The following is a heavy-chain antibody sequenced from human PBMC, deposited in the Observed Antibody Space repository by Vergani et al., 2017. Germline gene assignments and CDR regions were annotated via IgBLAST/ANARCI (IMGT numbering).Heavy chain of an antibody. V-gene: IGHV3-21*05. CDR2: ISSSSSYT. D-gene: IGHD2-2*01. CDR1: GFTFSSYS. CDR3: ARGGGVGVY. Sequence: EVQLVESGGGLVKPGGSLRLSCAASGFTFSSYSMNWVRQAPGKGLEWVSYISSSSSYTNYADSVKGRFTISRDNSKNTLYLQMNSLRAEDTAVYYCARGGGVGVYWGQGTLVTVSS. J-gene: IGHJ4*02.